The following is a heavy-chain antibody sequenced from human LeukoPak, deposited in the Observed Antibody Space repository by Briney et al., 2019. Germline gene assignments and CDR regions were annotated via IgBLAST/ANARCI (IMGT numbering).Heavy chain of an antibody. CDR3: AAATAKFGITYQRGLFDY. V-gene: IGHV1-58*01. CDR2: IVVGSGNT. CDR1: GFTFTSSA. J-gene: IGHJ4*02. Sequence: GASVKVSCKASGFTFTSSAVQWVRQARGRRLEWIGWIVVGSGNTNYAQKFQERVTITRDMSTSTAYMELSSLRSEDTAVYYCAAATAKFGITYQRGLFDYWGQGTLVTVSS. D-gene: IGHD1-20*01.